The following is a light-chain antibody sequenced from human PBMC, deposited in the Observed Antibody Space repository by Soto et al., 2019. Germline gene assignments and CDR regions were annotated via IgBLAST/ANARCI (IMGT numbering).Light chain of an antibody. CDR1: QNINMW. V-gene: IGKV1-5*03. CDR3: LLYNVYPLS. J-gene: IGKJ4*01. Sequence: DIQMTQSPSSLSASVGDRVTITCRASQNINMWLAWYQQRPGKAPKLLIHKASNLEVGVPSRFSGSASGTEFTLTISSLQPDDFAVYFCLLYNVYPLSFGGGTKVEIK. CDR2: KAS.